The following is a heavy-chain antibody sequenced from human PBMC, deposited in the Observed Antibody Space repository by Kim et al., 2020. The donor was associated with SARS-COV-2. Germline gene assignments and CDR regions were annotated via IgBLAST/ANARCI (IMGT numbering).Heavy chain of an antibody. CDR1: GGSISSYY. D-gene: IGHD2-15*01. CDR3: ARGGCSGGSCYGYYFDY. Sequence: SETLSLTCTVSGGSISSYYWSWIRQPPGKGLEWIGYIYYSGSTNYNPSLKSRVTISVDTSKNQFSLKLSSVTAADTAVYYCARGGCSGGSCYGYYFDYWGQGTLVTVSS. V-gene: IGHV4-59*13. J-gene: IGHJ4*02. CDR2: IYYSGST.